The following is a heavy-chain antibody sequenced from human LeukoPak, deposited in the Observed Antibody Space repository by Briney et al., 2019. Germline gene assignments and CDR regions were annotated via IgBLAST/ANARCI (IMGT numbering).Heavy chain of an antibody. V-gene: IGHV3-21*01. Sequence: GGSLRLSCAASGFTFSSYSMNWVRQAPGKGLEWVSSISSSSSYIYYADSVKGRFTISRDNAKNSLYLQMNSLRAEDTAVYYCARGGGGVYCSSTSCYQSFDYWGQGTLVTVSS. CDR1: GFTFSSYS. D-gene: IGHD2-2*01. CDR3: ARGGGGVYCSSTSCYQSFDY. CDR2: ISSSSSYI. J-gene: IGHJ4*02.